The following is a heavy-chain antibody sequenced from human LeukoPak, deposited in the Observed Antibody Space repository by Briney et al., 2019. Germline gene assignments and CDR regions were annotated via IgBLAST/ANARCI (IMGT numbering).Heavy chain of an antibody. D-gene: IGHD6-19*01. CDR3: ARSSGWTGAFDY. V-gene: IGHV3-48*03. Sequence: QPGGSLRLSCAASGFTFSSYEMNWVRQAPGKGLEGVSYISSSGSTMYYADSVKGRFTSSRDNAKSSLYLQMNSLRAEDTAVYYCARSSGWTGAFDYWGQGTLVTVSS. J-gene: IGHJ4*02. CDR2: ISSSGSTM. CDR1: GFTFSSYE.